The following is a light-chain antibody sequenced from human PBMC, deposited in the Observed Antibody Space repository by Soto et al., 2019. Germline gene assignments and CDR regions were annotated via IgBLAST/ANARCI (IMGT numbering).Light chain of an antibody. Sequence: DIQMTQSPSTLSATAGDRVTITCRASQSISSWLAWYQQKPGKAPKLLIYDASNLESGFPSRFSGSGSGTEFTLTISNLQPDDSATYYCQQYENYWTFGQGTKVEIK. CDR2: DAS. CDR3: QQYENYWT. J-gene: IGKJ1*01. CDR1: QSISSW. V-gene: IGKV1-5*01.